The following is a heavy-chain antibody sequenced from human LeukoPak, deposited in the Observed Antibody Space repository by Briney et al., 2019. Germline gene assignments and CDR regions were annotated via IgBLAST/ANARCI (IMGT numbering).Heavy chain of an antibody. J-gene: IGHJ6*04. Sequence: SETLSLTCTVSGGSISSYYWSWIRQPPGKGLEWIGYIYYSGSTNYNPSLKSRVTISVDTSKNQFSLKLSSVTAADTAVYYCARGNEYCSSTSCYRTYYYGMDVWGKGTTVTVSS. CDR3: ARGNEYCSSTSCYRTYYYGMDV. V-gene: IGHV4-59*01. CDR1: GGSISSYY. CDR2: IYYSGST. D-gene: IGHD2-2*02.